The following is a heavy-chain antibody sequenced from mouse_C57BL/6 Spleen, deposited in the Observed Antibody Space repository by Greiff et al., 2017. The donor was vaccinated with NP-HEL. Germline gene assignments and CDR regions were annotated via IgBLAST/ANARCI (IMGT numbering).Heavy chain of an antibody. CDR3: AKERVYYPYAMDY. J-gene: IGHJ4*01. Sequence: LSISKDNSKSQVFLKLNSLQTDDTATYYCAKERVYYPYAMDYWGQGTSVTVSS. D-gene: IGHD1-1*02. V-gene: IGHV2-3*01.